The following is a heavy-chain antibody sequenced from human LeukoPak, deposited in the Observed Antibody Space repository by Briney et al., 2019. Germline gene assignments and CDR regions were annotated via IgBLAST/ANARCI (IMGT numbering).Heavy chain of an antibody. D-gene: IGHD7-27*01. Sequence: SQTLSLTCTVSGGSISSGDYYWRWIRQPPGKGLEWIGYIYSSGSTYYNPSLKRRVTTSAETSKNQSSRKLSSLTAADAAVDYCARDENWGSLGYWGQGTLVTVSS. CDR3: ARDENWGSLGY. V-gene: IGHV4-30-4*08. CDR1: GGSISSGDYY. J-gene: IGHJ4*02. CDR2: IYSSGST.